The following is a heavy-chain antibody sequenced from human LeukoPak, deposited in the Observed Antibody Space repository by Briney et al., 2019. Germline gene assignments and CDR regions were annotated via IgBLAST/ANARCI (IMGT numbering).Heavy chain of an antibody. Sequence: SETLSLTCAVYGGSFSGYYWSWIRQPPGKGLEWIWEINHSGSTNYNPSLKSRVTISVDPSKHQFSLKLSSLTAADTAVYYCATTYYDILTGRGYYFDYWGQGTLVTVSS. J-gene: IGHJ4*02. CDR3: ATTYYDILTGRGYYFDY. CDR2: INHSGST. D-gene: IGHD3-9*01. CDR1: GGSFSGYY. V-gene: IGHV4-34*01.